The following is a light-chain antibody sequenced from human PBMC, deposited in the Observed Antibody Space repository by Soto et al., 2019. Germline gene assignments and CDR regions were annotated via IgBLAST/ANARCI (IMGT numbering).Light chain of an antibody. CDR1: ISDVGGYKY. J-gene: IGLJ1*01. V-gene: IGLV2-8*01. Sequence: QSVLTQPPSSSGSPGQSVTISCTGSISDVGGYKYVSWYQQYPGKAPKLMIYAVNKRPSGVPDRFSGSKSGNTASLTVSGLQAEDEADYYCSSYAGSNNYVFGTGTKVTVL. CDR3: SSYAGSNNYV. CDR2: AVN.